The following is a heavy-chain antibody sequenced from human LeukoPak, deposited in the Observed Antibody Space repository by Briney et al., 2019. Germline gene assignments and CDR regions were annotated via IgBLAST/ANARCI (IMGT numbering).Heavy chain of an antibody. CDR1: GYTFTSYD. V-gene: IGHV1-8*01. CDR3: ARLRYYYDSSGYYLSARDAFDI. J-gene: IGHJ3*02. D-gene: IGHD3-22*01. CDR2: MNPNSGNT. Sequence: HVASVKVSCKASGYTFTSYDINWVRQATGQGLEWMGWMNPNSGNTGYAQKFQGRVTMTRNTSISTAYKELSSLRSEDTAVYYCARLRYYYDSSGYYLSARDAFDIWGQGTMVTVSS.